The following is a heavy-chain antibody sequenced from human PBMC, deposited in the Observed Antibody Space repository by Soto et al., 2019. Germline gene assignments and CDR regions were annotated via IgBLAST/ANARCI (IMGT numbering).Heavy chain of an antibody. Sequence: GSLILSCAASGFTFSSYSMNWVRQAPGKGLEWVSHISTSSRTIYYADSVKGRFTISRDNAKNSLYLQMNSLRAEDTAVYYCARLYCSGGSCYSGDAFDIWGQGTMVTVSS. J-gene: IGHJ3*02. CDR2: ISTSSRTI. V-gene: IGHV3-48*01. CDR3: ARLYCSGGSCYSGDAFDI. D-gene: IGHD2-15*01. CDR1: GFTFSSYS.